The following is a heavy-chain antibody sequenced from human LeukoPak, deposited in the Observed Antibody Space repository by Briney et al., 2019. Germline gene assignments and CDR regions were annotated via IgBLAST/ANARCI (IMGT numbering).Heavy chain of an antibody. Sequence: PSETLSLTCTVSGGSIRSYYRSWIRQPPGKGLDWIGYIYYTGSTKYNPSLKSRATISIDTSKNQFSLKLSSVTAADTAVYYCASGSYYFDYWGQGTLVTVSA. CDR2: IYYTGST. CDR1: GGSIRSYY. CDR3: ASGSYYFDY. J-gene: IGHJ4*02. V-gene: IGHV4-59*08. D-gene: IGHD1-26*01.